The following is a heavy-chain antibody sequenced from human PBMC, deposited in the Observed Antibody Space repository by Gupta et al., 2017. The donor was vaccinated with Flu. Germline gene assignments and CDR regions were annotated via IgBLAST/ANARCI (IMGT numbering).Heavy chain of an antibody. CDR3: AGGVGATRWWAFDI. V-gene: IGHV3-23*01. Sequence: QAPGEGMEWDASVRATDCTTNYAGSVKDRFTISGANCKNGLYLRLNSLRAGDTAVYYCAGGVGATRWWAFDIWVRWTMVTVFS. J-gene: IGHJ3*02. D-gene: IGHD1-26*01. CDR2: VRATDCTT.